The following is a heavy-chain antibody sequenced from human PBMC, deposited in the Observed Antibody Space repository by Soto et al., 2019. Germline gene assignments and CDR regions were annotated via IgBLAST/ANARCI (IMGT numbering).Heavy chain of an antibody. V-gene: IGHV3-15*01. Sequence: PGGSLRLSCAASGFTFSNAWMSWVRQAPGKGLEWVGRIKSKTDGGTTDYAAPAKGRFTISRDDSKNTLYLQMNSLKTEDTAVYYCTTDPAMYYDILTGYYFDAFDIWGQGTMVTVSS. CDR3: TTDPAMYYDILTGYYFDAFDI. CDR1: GFTFSNAW. D-gene: IGHD3-9*01. J-gene: IGHJ3*02. CDR2: IKSKTDGGTT.